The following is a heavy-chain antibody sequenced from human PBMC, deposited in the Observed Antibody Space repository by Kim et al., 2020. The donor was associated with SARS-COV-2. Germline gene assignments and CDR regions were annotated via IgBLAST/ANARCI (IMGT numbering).Heavy chain of an antibody. Sequence: SETLSLTCTVSGGSISSGGYYWSWIRQHPGKGLEWIGYIYYSGSTYYNPSLKSRVTISVDTSKNQFSLKLSSVTAADTAVYYCARDLDYGDSHYYYGMDVWGQGTTVTVSS. CDR3: ARDLDYGDSHYYYGMDV. CDR2: IYYSGST. J-gene: IGHJ6*02. D-gene: IGHD4-17*01. CDR1: GGSISSGGYY. V-gene: IGHV4-31*03.